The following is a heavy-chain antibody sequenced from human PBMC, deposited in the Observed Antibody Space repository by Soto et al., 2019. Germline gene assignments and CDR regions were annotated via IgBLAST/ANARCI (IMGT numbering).Heavy chain of an antibody. V-gene: IGHV3-23*01. CDR3: AKGGIAVAGTFLYYYYYGMDV. CDR1: GFTFSSYA. D-gene: IGHD6-19*01. Sequence: GGSLRLSCAASGFTFSSYAMSWVRQAPGKGLEWVSAIRGSGGSTYYADSVKGRFTISRDNSKNTLYLQMNSLRAEDTAVYYCAKGGIAVAGTFLYYYYYGMDVWGQGTTVTVS. J-gene: IGHJ6*02. CDR2: IRGSGGST.